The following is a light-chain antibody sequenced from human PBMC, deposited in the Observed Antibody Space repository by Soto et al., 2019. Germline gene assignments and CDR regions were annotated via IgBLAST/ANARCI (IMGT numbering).Light chain of an antibody. CDR3: QHYQSGHPIA. Sequence: IVVTKSPGTLSLSPWERATLSCRASQSVISTYLAWYQQKPGQAPRLLIYGASSRATGIPDRFSGSGSGTEFTLTISRLEPEDFALYYCQHYQSGHPIAFGQGTRLEIK. J-gene: IGKJ5*01. CDR2: GAS. V-gene: IGKV3-20*01. CDR1: QSVISTY.